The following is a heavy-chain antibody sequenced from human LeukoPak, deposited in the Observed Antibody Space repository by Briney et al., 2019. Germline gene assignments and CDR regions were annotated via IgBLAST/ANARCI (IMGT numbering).Heavy chain of an antibody. CDR3: TTESYDT. V-gene: IGHV3-15*01. CDR2: ILSKSEGGTA. D-gene: IGHD3-16*01. Sequence: GGSLRLSCAASGFTFGNAWMSWVRQAPGKGLEWVGRILSKSEGGTADYSSPVKGRFTISRDDSKDTLYLQMDSLKTEDTAIYYCTTESYDTWGQGTLVTVSS. CDR1: GFTFGNAW. J-gene: IGHJ4*02.